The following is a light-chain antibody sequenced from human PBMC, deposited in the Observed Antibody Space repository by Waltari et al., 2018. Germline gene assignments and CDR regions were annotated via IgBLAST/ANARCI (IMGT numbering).Light chain of an antibody. CDR2: DAS. J-gene: IGKJ4*01. Sequence: DIQMTQSPFSLSASVGDRVTITCQASQDISNYLNWYQQKPGKAPKLLIYDASNLETGVPSRFSGSGSGTDFTFTISCLQPEDIATYYCQQYDNLPPLTFGGGTKVEIK. V-gene: IGKV1-33*01. CDR3: QQYDNLPPLT. CDR1: QDISNY.